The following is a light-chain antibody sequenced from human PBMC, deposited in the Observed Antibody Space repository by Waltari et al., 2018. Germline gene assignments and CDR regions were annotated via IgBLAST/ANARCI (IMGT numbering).Light chain of an antibody. V-gene: IGKV1-6*01. Sequence: AIQMTHAQSSLSASVGARVTITCRASQGIRNNLGWYQQQPGKAPKLLMYATSTLQSGVPSRFSGSGSGTDFTLTISSLQPEDFATYYCLQDYNYPWTFGQGTKVEIK. J-gene: IGKJ1*01. CDR1: QGIRNN. CDR2: ATS. CDR3: LQDYNYPWT.